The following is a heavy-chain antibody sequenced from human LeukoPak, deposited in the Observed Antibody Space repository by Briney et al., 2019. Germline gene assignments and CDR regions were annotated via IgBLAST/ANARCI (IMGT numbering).Heavy chain of an antibody. V-gene: IGHV3-48*03. D-gene: IGHD5-12*01. CDR1: GFTFSSHE. CDR3: ARDRGAYNGYGQGFDD. CDR2: ITDSGRAI. Sequence: GGSLRLSCAASGFTFSSHEMNWVRQAPGKGLEWVSYITDSGRAIYYADSVKGRFTISRDNAKNSLYLQMNSLRAEDTAVYYCARDRGAYNGYGQGFDDWGQGTLVTVSS. J-gene: IGHJ4*02.